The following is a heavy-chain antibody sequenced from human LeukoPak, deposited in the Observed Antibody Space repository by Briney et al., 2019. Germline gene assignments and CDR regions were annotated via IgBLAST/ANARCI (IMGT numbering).Heavy chain of an antibody. CDR1: GFTFSSYG. Sequence: GGSLRLSCAASGFTFSSYGMHWVRQAPGKGLGWVAVISYDGSNKYYADSVKGRFTISRDNSKNTLYLQMNSLRAEDTAVYYCAKDKSGEFDYWGQGALVTVSS. CDR3: AKDKSGEFDY. CDR2: ISYDGSNK. D-gene: IGHD1-26*01. J-gene: IGHJ4*02. V-gene: IGHV3-30*18.